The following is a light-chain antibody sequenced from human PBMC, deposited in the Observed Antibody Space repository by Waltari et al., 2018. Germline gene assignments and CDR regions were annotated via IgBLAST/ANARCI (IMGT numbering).Light chain of an antibody. CDR1: QSLNVAY. CDR2: DAF. Sequence: IASTQSPGTLSLSPGEKVILSCRASQSLNVAYVACYQHKSGQAPSLLFYDAFYRAADNPDRFSGSGCGTDFTLTISRLGPDDFAVYYCQQYDTSPATFGQGTRLEMK. J-gene: IGKJ2*01. V-gene: IGKV3-20*01. CDR3: QQYDTSPAT.